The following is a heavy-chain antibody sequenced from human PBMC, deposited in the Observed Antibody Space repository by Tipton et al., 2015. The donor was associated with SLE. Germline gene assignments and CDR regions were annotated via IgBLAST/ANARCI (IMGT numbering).Heavy chain of an antibody. Sequence: SLRLSCAASGFTFSSYWMHWVRQAPGKGLVWVSRINSDGSSTSYADSVKGRFTISRDNAKNTLYLQMNSLRAEDTAVYYCARGRGITFGGVIVSIWGQGTMGAVSS. J-gene: IGHJ3*02. V-gene: IGHV3-74*01. D-gene: IGHD3-16*02. CDR1: GFTFSSYW. CDR2: INSDGSST. CDR3: ARGRGITFGGVIVSI.